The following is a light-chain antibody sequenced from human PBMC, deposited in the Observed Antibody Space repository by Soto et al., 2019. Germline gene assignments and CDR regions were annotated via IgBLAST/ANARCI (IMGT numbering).Light chain of an antibody. CDR2: DAS. CDR1: QSVSSY. Sequence: EIVLTQSPATLSLSPGERATLSCRASQSVSSYLAWYQHKPGQAPRLLIYDASKRATGIPARFSGSGSGTDFTLTISSLEPEAFAVYYCQQRSNWPPTWTFGQGTRVEIK. V-gene: IGKV3-11*01. J-gene: IGKJ1*01. CDR3: QQRSNWPPTWT.